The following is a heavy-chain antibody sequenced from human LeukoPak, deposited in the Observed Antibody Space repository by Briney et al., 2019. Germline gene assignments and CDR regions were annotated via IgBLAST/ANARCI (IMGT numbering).Heavy chain of an antibody. D-gene: IGHD3-22*01. CDR2: ISSSSSYI. Sequence: PGGSLRLSCAASGFTCSSYSMNWVRQAPGKGLEWVSSISSSSSYIYYADSVKGRFTISRDNAKNSLYLQMNRLRAEDTAVYYCARGGDSSGYYFIDYWGQGTLVTVSS. V-gene: IGHV3-21*01. CDR3: ARGGDSSGYYFIDY. J-gene: IGHJ4*02. CDR1: GFTCSSYS.